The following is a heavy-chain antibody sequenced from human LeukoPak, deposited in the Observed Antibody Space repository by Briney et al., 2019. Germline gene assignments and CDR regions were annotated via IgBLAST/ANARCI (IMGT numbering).Heavy chain of an antibody. CDR3: ARAEYSSSPPDY. J-gene: IGHJ4*02. CDR1: GGSISSYY. V-gene: IGHV4-59*01. CDR2: IYYSGST. Sequence: SETLSLTCTVSGGSISSYYWSWIRQPPGKGLEWIGYIYYSGSTNYNPSLTSRVTISVDTSKNQFSLKLSSVTAADTAVYFCARAEYSSSPPDYWGQGTLVTVSS. D-gene: IGHD6-6*01.